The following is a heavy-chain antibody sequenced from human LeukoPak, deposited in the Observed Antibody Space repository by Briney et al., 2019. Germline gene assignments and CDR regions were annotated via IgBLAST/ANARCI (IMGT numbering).Heavy chain of an antibody. J-gene: IGHJ4*02. D-gene: IGHD2-2*01. CDR2: IIPILGIA. CDR3: ARAWVVDDCSSTSCYAYDY. CDR1: GGTFSSYA. Sequence: ASVKVSCKASGGTFSSYAISWVRQAPGQGLEWMGRIIPILGIANYAQKFQGRVTITADKSTSTAYMELSSLRSEDTAVYYCARAWVVDDCSSTSCYAYDYWGQGTLVTVSS. V-gene: IGHV1-69*04.